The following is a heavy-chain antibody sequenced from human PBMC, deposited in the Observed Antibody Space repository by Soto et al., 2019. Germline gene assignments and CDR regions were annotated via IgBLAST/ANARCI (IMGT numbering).Heavy chain of an antibody. CDR3: ARAGSTVVTAWFDP. V-gene: IGHV1-2*04. CDR2: INPNSGGT. J-gene: IGHJ5*02. CDR1: GYTFTGYY. Sequence: ASVKVSCKASGYTFTGYYMHWVRQAPGQGLEWMGWINPNSGGTNYAQKFQGWVTMTRDTSISTAYMELSRLRSDDTAVYYCARAGSTVVTAWFDPWGQGTLVTVSS. D-gene: IGHD4-17*01.